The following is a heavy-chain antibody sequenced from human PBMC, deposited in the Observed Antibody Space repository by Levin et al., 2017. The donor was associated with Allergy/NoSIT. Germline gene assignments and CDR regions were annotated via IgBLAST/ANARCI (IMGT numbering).Heavy chain of an antibody. D-gene: IGHD3-16*01. J-gene: IGHJ3*02. CDR2: IYYIGST. V-gene: IGHV4-31*03. Sequence: SSETLSLTCTVSGGSISSAGYYWSWIRQLPGKGLEWIGFIYYIGSTYDNPSLRSRLTMSIDTSKNQFSLTLSSVTAADTAVYYCAREVSTQIAAGDHAFDIWGPGTLVTVSS. CDR3: AREVSTQIAAGDHAFDI. CDR1: GGSISSAGYY.